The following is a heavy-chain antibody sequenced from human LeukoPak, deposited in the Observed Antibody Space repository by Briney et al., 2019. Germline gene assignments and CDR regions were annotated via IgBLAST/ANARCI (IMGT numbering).Heavy chain of an antibody. D-gene: IGHD1-26*01. Sequence: AAVKVSSKDSRYTLPSHGISWVRQAPGERLEWMGWIRAYNGNTKYAQKLQGRITMTTDTSTSTAYMELRSLRSDDTAVYYCVRQGIKLELEAYFDYWGQGTLVTVSS. J-gene: IGHJ4*02. V-gene: IGHV1-18*01. CDR1: RYTLPSHG. CDR2: IRAYNGNT. CDR3: VRQGIKLELEAYFDY.